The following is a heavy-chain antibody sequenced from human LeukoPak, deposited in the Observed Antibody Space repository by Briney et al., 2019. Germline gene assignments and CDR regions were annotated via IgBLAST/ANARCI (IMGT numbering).Heavy chain of an antibody. CDR2: ISWNSGSI. Sequence: PGRSLRLSCAASGFTFDDYAMHWVRQAPGKGLEWVSGISWNSGSIGYADSVKGRFTISRDNAKNSLYPQMNSLRAEDTALYYCAKDFADSSSGFDYWGQGTLVTVSS. J-gene: IGHJ4*02. CDR1: GFTFDDYA. V-gene: IGHV3-9*01. D-gene: IGHD6-6*01. CDR3: AKDFADSSSGFDY.